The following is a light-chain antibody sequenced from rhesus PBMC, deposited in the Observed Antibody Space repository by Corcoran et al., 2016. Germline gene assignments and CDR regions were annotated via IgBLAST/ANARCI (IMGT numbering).Light chain of an antibody. CDR3: HQHDNSPWT. Sequence: DIQMTQSPSSLSASVGDRVTISCRASQDISNGRAWYQQKPGKAPKLLIYRASNLETGVPSRFSGSGSGKDFILPLSSLQPEELATYYCHQHDNSPWTFGQGTKVEIQ. V-gene: IGKV1-69*01. J-gene: IGKJ1*01. CDR1: QDISNG. CDR2: RAS.